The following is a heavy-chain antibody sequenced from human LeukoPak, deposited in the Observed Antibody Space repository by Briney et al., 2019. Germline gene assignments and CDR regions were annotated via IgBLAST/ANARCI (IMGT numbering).Heavy chain of an antibody. CDR1: GFTFSSHT. CDR2: ISSTSTSI. Sequence: KPGGSLRLSCAASGFTFSSHTMNWVRQAPGKGLEWVSSISSTSTSIYHADSVKGRFTISRDNTKNSLYLQMDSLRAEDTAVYYCARGSRAFDFWAQGTMVTVSS. D-gene: IGHD2/OR15-2a*01. CDR3: ARGSRAFDF. J-gene: IGHJ3*01. V-gene: IGHV3-21*01.